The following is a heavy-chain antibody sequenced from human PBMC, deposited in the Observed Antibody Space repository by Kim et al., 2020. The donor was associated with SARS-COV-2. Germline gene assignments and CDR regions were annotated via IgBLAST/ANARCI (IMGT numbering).Heavy chain of an antibody. CDR3: AREWRPLESYYMGGRSVTATDAVYFDY. CDR2: INHSGST. D-gene: IGHD2-21*02. J-gene: IGHJ4*02. CDR1: GGSFSGYY. Sequence: SETLSLTCAVYGGSFSGYYWSWIRQPPGKGLEWIGEINHSGSTNYNPSLKSRVTISVDTSKNQFSLKLSSVTAADTAVYYCAREWRPLESYYMGGRSVTATDAVYFDYWGQGTLVTVSS. V-gene: IGHV4-34*01.